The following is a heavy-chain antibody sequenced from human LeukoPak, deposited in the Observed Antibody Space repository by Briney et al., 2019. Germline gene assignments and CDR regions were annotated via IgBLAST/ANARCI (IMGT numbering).Heavy chain of an antibody. V-gene: IGHV4-34*01. Sequence: KPSETLSLTCAVYGGSFISGYYWTFIRQTPEKGLEWIGKIHHSGSTNYNPTYNPSLKSRVTISLDTSKNQVSLKLNSVTAADTALYYCATFRWAVGFEYWGQGTLVTVSS. D-gene: IGHD6-13*01. CDR2: IHHSGST. CDR1: GGSFISGYY. J-gene: IGHJ4*02. CDR3: ATFRWAVGFEY.